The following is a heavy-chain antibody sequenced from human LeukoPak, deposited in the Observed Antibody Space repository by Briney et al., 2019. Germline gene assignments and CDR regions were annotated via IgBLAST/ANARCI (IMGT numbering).Heavy chain of an antibody. V-gene: IGHV1-2*02. CDR2: INPNSGDT. CDR3: ARVIGGRKRGQGPIDGFDI. J-gene: IGHJ3*02. CDR1: GYTFTDYY. Sequence: GASVKVSCKASGYTFTDYYINWVRQAPGQGLEWMGWINPNSGDTNYAQKFQDRVTMTRDTSISTAYIELNLLRSDDTAVYYCARVIGGRKRGQGPIDGFDIWGQGTLVTVSS.